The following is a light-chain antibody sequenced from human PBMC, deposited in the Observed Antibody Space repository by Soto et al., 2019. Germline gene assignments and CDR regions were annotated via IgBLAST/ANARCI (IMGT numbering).Light chain of an antibody. CDR2: DVT. Sequence: QSVLTQPRSVSGSPGQAVTFSCTGTNSDVGGYNYVSWYQQHPDKAPKLIIYDVTKRPSGVADRFSGSKSGNTASLTISGLQAEDEADYFCSSFAGSYTHVFGTGTKLTVL. CDR3: SSFAGSYTHV. J-gene: IGLJ1*01. CDR1: NSDVGGYNY. V-gene: IGLV2-11*01.